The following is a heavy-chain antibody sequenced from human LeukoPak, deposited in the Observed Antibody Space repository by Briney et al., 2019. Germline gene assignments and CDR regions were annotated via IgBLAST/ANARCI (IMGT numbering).Heavy chain of an antibody. CDR1: GYTFTNYE. CDR2: INTYNGKM. J-gene: IGHJ6*03. CDR3: ARVGHSNHFYYYMDV. V-gene: IGHV1-18*01. Sequence: GASVKVSCKASGYTFTNYEISWVRQAPGQGLEWMGWINTYNGKMNYAQKVQGRVTMTTDTSTSTAYMELRSLISDDTAVYYCARVGHSNHFYYYMDVWGKGTTVTVSS. D-gene: IGHD4-11*01.